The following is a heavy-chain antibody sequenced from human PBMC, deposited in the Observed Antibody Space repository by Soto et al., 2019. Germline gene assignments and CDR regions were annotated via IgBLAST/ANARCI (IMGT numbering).Heavy chain of an antibody. CDR2: IHYSGST. CDR1: GDSVTSANYY. J-gene: IGHJ5*02. V-gene: IGHV4-61*01. Sequence: SETLSLTCTVSGDSVTSANYYWSWIRQPPGKGLEWIGFIHYSGSTSYNPSLKSRVTISLDTSKNQFSLKLSSVTAADTAVSYCAKNNWLDHWGQGTLVTVSS. CDR3: AKNNWLDH.